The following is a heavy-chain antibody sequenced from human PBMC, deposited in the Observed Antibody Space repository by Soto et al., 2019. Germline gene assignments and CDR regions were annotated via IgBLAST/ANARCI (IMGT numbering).Heavy chain of an antibody. J-gene: IGHJ4*02. CDR1: GGSISSSIYY. D-gene: IGHD2-21*02. Sequence: QLQLQESGPGLVKPSETLSLTCTVSGGSISSSIYYGGWIRQPPGKGLEWIGSIFYSGSTYYNPSLKSRVTISVDTSKNQFSLKLYSVTAADTAMYYCARQVSTASSPIYYFDYWGQGTLVTVSS. CDR3: ARQVSTASSPIYYFDY. V-gene: IGHV4-39*01. CDR2: IFYSGST.